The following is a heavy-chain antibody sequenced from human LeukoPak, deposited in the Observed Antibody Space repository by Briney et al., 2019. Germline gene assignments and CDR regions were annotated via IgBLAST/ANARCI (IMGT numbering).Heavy chain of an antibody. CDR3: AKDRHIVVVPAAIGAFDY. Sequence: GGSLRLSCAASGFTFSSYAMSWVHQAPGKGLEWVSAISGSGGSTYYADSVKGRFTISRDNSKNTLYLQMNSLRAEGTAVYYCAKDRHIVVVPAAIGAFDYWGQGTLVTVSS. J-gene: IGHJ4*02. CDR2: ISGSGGST. CDR1: GFTFSSYA. V-gene: IGHV3-23*01. D-gene: IGHD2-2*02.